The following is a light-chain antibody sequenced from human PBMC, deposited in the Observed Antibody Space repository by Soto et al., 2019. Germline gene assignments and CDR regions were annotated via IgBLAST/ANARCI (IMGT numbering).Light chain of an antibody. CDR2: DTS. J-gene: IGKJ1*01. CDR1: QSVTSSY. V-gene: IGKV3-20*01. CDR3: QQYGNSRA. Sequence: EMVLTQSPGTWYFSPGERATLSCRASQSVTSSYLAWYQQKPGQAPRLLIYDTSNRATATPDRSSGSGSETDCTLTISRLEPEDFAVYYCQQYGNSRAFGQGTKVEIK.